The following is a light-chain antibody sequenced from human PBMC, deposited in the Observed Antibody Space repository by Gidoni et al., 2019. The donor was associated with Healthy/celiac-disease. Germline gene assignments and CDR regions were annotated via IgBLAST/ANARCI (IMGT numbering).Light chain of an antibody. CDR3: QQYNSYPFT. CDR2: KAS. Sequence: PELLIYKASSLESGVPSRFSGSGSGTEFTLTISSLQPDDFVTYYCQQYNSYPFTFGPGTKVDIK. J-gene: IGKJ3*01. V-gene: IGKV1-5*03.